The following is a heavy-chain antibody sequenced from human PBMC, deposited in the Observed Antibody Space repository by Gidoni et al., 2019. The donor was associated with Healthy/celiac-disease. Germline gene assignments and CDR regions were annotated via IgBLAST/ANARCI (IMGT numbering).Heavy chain of an antibody. CDR2: IIPILGIA. V-gene: IGHV1-69*04. Sequence: QVQLVQSGAEVKKPGSSVKVSCQASGGTFRSYAISWVRQAPGQGLEWMGRIIPILGIANYAQKFQGRVTITADKSTSTAYMELSSLRSEDTAVYYCATGKAVTISPPGLDYWGQGTLVTVSS. CDR1: GGTFRSYA. D-gene: IGHD3-3*01. J-gene: IGHJ4*02. CDR3: ATGKAVTISPPGLDY.